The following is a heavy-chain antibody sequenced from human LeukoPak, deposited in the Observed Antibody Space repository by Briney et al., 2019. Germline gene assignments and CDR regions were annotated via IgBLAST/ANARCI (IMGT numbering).Heavy chain of an antibody. Sequence: GGSLRLSCAASGFTFSSYAMSWVRQAPGKGLEWVSAISGSGGSTYYADSVKGRFTISRDNSKNTLYLQMNSLRAEDTAVYYCAKDAFDYDFWSGYYPFDYWGRGTLVTVSS. CDR1: GFTFSSYA. CDR3: AKDAFDYDFWSGYYPFDY. V-gene: IGHV3-23*01. J-gene: IGHJ4*02. CDR2: ISGSGGST. D-gene: IGHD3-3*01.